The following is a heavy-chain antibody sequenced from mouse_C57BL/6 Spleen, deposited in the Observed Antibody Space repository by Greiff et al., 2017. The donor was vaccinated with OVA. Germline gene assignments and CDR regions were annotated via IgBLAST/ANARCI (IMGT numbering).Heavy chain of an antibody. CDR1: GYTFTSYW. D-gene: IGHD2-3*01. CDR2: IHPNSGST. V-gene: IGHV1-64*01. Sequence: QVQLQQPGAELVKPGASVKLSCKASGYTFTSYWIHWVQQRPGQGLEWIGMIHPNSGSTNYNAQVKSKATLTVDNSSSTDYMQLSSLTSEDSAVYYGARPPSCDGYYVYFDDWGKGTTVTVSS. CDR3: ARPPSCDGYYVYFDD. J-gene: IGHJ1*03.